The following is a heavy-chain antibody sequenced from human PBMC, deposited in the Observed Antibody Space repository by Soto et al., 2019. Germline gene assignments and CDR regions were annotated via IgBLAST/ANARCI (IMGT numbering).Heavy chain of an antibody. J-gene: IGHJ5*02. CDR1: GFTFSSYG. V-gene: IGHV3-33*01. CDR2: IWYDGSNK. Sequence: GGSLRLSCAASGFTFSSYGMHWVRQAPGKGLEWVAVIWYDGSNKYYADSVKGRFTISRDNSKNTLYLQMNSLRAEDTAVYYCAREGSTTVTTICGWFDPWGQGTLVTVSS. CDR3: AREGSTTVTTICGWFDP. D-gene: IGHD4-4*01.